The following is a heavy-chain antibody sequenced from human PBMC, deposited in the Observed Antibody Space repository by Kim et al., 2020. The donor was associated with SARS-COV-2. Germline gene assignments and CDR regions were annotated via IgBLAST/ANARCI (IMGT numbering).Heavy chain of an antibody. CDR3: ARETESGYYGSGSYYNY. V-gene: IGHV6-1*01. J-gene: IGHJ4*02. D-gene: IGHD3-10*01. Sequence: SQTLSLSCAISGDSVSSNSAAWNWIRQSPSRGLEWLGRTYYRSKWYNDYAGSVKSRITINPDTSKNQFSLQLNSVTPEDTAVYYCARETESGYYGSGSYYNYWGQGTLVTVSS. CDR2: TYYRSKWYN. CDR1: GDSVSSNSAA.